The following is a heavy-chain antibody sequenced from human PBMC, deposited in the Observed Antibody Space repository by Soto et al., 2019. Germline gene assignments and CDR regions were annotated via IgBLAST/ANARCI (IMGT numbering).Heavy chain of an antibody. V-gene: IGHV3-9*01. J-gene: IGHJ5*02. CDR2: ISWNSGSI. Sequence: EVQLVESGGGLVQPGRSLRLSCAASGFTFDDYAMHWVRQAPGKGLEWVSGISWNSGSIGYADAVKGLFTISRDNAKNSLYLQMSSLRDEDTALYYCAKDSSRVVVVPSATGGWFDPWGQGTLVTVSS. CDR3: AKDSSRVVVVPSATGGWFDP. CDR1: GFTFDDYA. D-gene: IGHD2-2*01.